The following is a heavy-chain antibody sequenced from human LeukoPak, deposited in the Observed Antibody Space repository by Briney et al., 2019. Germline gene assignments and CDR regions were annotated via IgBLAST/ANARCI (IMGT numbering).Heavy chain of an antibody. CDR2: ISGSGGST. D-gene: IGHD1-20*01. V-gene: IGHV3-23*01. CDR3: AKDRSRNWNEPTVFDY. Sequence: GGSLRLSCAASGFTFSSYAMSWVRQAPGKGLEWVSAISGSGGSTYYADSVKGRFTISRDNSRNTLYLKMNSLRAEDTAVYYCAKDRSRNWNEPTVFDYWGQGTLVTVSS. J-gene: IGHJ4*02. CDR1: GFTFSSYA.